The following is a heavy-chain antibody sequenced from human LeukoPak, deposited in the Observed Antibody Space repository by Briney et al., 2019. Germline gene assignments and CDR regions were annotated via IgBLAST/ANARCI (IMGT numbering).Heavy chain of an antibody. Sequence: GASVKVSCKASRGTFSSYAISWVRQAPGQGLEWMGGIIPIFGTANYAQKFQGRVTITADESTSTAYMELSSLRSEDTAVYYCARGDTAMAPGGSDYWGQGTLVTVSS. D-gene: IGHD5-18*01. V-gene: IGHV1-69*13. J-gene: IGHJ4*02. CDR1: RGTFSSYA. CDR2: IIPIFGTA. CDR3: ARGDTAMAPGGSDY.